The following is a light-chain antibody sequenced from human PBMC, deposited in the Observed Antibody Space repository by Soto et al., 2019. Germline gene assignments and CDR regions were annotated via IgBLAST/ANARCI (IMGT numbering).Light chain of an antibody. Sequence: QSALTQPASVSGSPGQSITISCTGTSSDVGGYKYVSWYQQHPGKAPKLLIYEVTSRPSGVSNRFSGFKSGNTASLTISGLQAEDEADYYCCSYTSSSTIIFGGGTKLTVL. CDR1: SSDVGGYKY. V-gene: IGLV2-14*01. CDR2: EVT. J-gene: IGLJ2*01. CDR3: CSYTSSSTII.